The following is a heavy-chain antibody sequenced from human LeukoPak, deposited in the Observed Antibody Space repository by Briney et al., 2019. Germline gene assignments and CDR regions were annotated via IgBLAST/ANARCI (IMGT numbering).Heavy chain of an antibody. Sequence: GESLQISCKGFGSSFSIYWIGWVRQMPGKGLEWMGIIYPGDSDTRYSPSLQGQVTISADKSVSAAYLQWSSLRASDTAMYYCARRRNGHLVDYWGQGTLVTVSS. V-gene: IGHV5-51*01. J-gene: IGHJ4*02. CDR3: ARRRNGHLVDY. CDR2: IYPGDSDT. CDR1: GSSFSIYW.